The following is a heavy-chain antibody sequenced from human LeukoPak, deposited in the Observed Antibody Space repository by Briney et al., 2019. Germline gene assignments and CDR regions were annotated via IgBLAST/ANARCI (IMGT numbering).Heavy chain of an antibody. Sequence: GGSLRLSCAASGFSFSDVWMSWVRQAPGKGLEWVGRIKSKADGGTIDYAAPVIGRFTISRDDSKNTLYLQMNSLRAEDTAVYYCASYYDYVWGSYRIDAFDIWGQGTMVTVSS. CDR2: IKSKADGGTI. CDR1: GFSFSDVW. D-gene: IGHD3-16*02. J-gene: IGHJ3*02. CDR3: ASYYDYVWGSYRIDAFDI. V-gene: IGHV3-15*01.